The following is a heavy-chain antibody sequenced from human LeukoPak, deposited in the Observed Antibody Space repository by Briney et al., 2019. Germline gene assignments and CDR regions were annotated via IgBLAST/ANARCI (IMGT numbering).Heavy chain of an antibody. D-gene: IGHD3-3*01. V-gene: IGHV3-7*01. Sequence: GGSLRLSCAASGFTFSSYWMSWVRQAPGKGLEWVANIIQNGSEKYYVDSVKGRFTISRDNAKNSLYLQMNSLRAEDTAVYYCAKDLWSGFDYWGQGTLVTVSS. CDR1: GFTFSSYW. CDR2: IIQNGSEK. J-gene: IGHJ4*02. CDR3: AKDLWSGFDY.